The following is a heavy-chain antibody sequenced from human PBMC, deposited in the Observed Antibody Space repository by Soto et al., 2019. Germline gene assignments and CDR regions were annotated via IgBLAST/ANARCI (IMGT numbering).Heavy chain of an antibody. Sequence: XLRLYCASSGFXFSSYALRWVRQAPGKGLESVAVISYDGSNKYYADSVKGRFTISRDNSNNTLYLNMKRLSAEDTAVYYCAREFNSNYFDYWGQGTLLTVSP. CDR3: AREFNSNYFDY. D-gene: IGHD1-20*01. V-gene: IGHV3-30-3*01. CDR2: ISYDGSNK. CDR1: GFXFSSYA. J-gene: IGHJ4*02.